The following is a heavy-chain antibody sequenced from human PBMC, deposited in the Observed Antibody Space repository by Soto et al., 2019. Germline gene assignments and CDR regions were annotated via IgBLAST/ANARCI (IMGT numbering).Heavy chain of an antibody. CDR1: GFTFSSYS. J-gene: IGHJ4*02. Sequence: EVQLVESGGGLVKPGGSLRLSCAASGFTFSSYSMNWVRQAPGKGLEWVSSISSSSSYIYYADSVKGRFTISRDNAKNSLCLQMNSLRAEDTAVYYCARDRTDRSGYYADWYFDYWGQGTLVTVSS. V-gene: IGHV3-21*01. CDR3: ARDRTDRSGYYADWYFDY. CDR2: ISSSSSYI. D-gene: IGHD3-22*01.